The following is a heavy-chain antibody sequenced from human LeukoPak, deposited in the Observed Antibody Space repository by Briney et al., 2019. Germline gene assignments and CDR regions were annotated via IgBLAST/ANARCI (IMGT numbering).Heavy chain of an antibody. J-gene: IGHJ4*02. D-gene: IGHD1-26*01. CDR2: INPNSGGT. Sequence: ASVKVSCKASGYTFTGYYMHWVRQAPGQGLEWMGWINPNSGGTNYAQKFQGRVTMTRDTSISTAYMELSRLRSDDTAVYYCARERVVGATRHFDYWGQGTLVTASS. CDR1: GYTFTGYY. V-gene: IGHV1-2*02. CDR3: ARERVVGATRHFDY.